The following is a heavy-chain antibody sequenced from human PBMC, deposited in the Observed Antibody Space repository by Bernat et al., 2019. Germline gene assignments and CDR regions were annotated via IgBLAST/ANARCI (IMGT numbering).Heavy chain of an antibody. CDR1: GGSFSGYY. D-gene: IGHD3-3*01. Sequence: QVQLQQWGAGLLKPSETLSLTCAVYGGSFSGYYWSWIRQPPGKGLEWIGEINHSGSTNYNPSLKSRVTISVDTSKNQFSLKLSSVTAADTAVYYCARVRVRYYDFWSGSRGGPFDYGGQGTLVTVSS. CDR2: INHSGST. V-gene: IGHV4-34*01. CDR3: ARVRVRYYDFWSGSRGGPFDY. J-gene: IGHJ4*02.